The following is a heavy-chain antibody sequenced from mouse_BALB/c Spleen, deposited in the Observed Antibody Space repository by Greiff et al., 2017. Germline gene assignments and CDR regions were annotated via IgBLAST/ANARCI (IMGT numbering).Heavy chain of an antibody. CDR3: ARENYGYDDAMDY. D-gene: IGHD2-2*01. J-gene: IGHJ4*01. CDR2: ISSGSSTI. Sequence: EVKLVESGGGLVQPGGSRKLSCAASGFTFSSFGMHWVRQAPEKGLEWVAYISSGSSTIYYADTVKGLFTISRDNPKNTLFLQMTSLRSEDTAMYYCARENYGYDDAMDYWGQGTSVTVSS. V-gene: IGHV5-17*02. CDR1: GFTFSSFG.